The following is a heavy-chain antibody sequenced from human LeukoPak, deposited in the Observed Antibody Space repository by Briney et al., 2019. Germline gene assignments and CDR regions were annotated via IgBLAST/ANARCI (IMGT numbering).Heavy chain of an antibody. CDR2: ISGNGGRT. V-gene: IGHV3-64D*06. CDR3: VKGTSGYYYTFDY. Sequence: PGGSLTLSCSASGFTFSRYAMHWVRQAPGKGLEFVSRISGNGGRTYYADSVKGRFTISRDNSKNTVYLQMSSLRAEDTAVYYCVKGTSGYYYTFDYWGQGTLVTVSS. D-gene: IGHD1-26*01. CDR1: GFTFSRYA. J-gene: IGHJ4*02.